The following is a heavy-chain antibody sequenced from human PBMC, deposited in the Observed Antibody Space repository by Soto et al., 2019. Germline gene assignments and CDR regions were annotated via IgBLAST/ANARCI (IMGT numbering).Heavy chain of an antibody. CDR2: ISGSGGST. D-gene: IGHD3-9*01. CDR3: AKDRGVLRYFDWLFSV. V-gene: IGHV3-23*01. J-gene: IGHJ4*02. Sequence: PGGSLRLSCAASGFTFSSYAMSWVRQAPGKGLEWVSAISGSGGSTYYADSVKGRFTISRDNSKNTLYLQMNSLRAEDTAVYYCAKDRGVLRYFDWLFSVWRQGTLVTFSS. CDR1: GFTFSSYA.